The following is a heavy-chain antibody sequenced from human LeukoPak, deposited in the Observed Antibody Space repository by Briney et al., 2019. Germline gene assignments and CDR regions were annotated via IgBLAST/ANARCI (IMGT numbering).Heavy chain of an antibody. Sequence: SETLSLTCTVSGGSISSYYWSWIRQPPGKGLEWIGYIYYSGSTNYNPSLKSRVTISVDTSKNQFSLKLSSVTAADTAVYYCARVDVNNWFDPWGQGTLVTVSS. CDR1: GGSISSYY. CDR3: ARVDVNNWFDP. CDR2: IYYSGST. D-gene: IGHD2-2*03. V-gene: IGHV4-59*01. J-gene: IGHJ5*02.